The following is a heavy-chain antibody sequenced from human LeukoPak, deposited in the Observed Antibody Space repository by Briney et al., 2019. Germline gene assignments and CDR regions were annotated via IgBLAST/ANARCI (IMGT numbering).Heavy chain of an antibody. V-gene: IGHV3-20*04. Sequence: PGGSLRLSCAASGWTFDDYGMSWVRQAPGKGLEWVSGINWNGGSTAYADSVKGRLTIPRDNAESSLYLQMKSLRAEDTALYYCARSGVAGSYYLDYWGQGTPVTVSS. CDR2: INWNGGST. CDR1: GWTFDDYG. D-gene: IGHD3-3*01. J-gene: IGHJ4*02. CDR3: ARSGVAGSYYLDY.